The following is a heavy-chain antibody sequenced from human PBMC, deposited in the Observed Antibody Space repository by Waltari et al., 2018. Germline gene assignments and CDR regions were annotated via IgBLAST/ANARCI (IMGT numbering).Heavy chain of an antibody. CDR2: VWYDGINK. J-gene: IGHJ4*02. D-gene: IGHD6-19*01. V-gene: IGHV3-33*08. CDR1: GFTFSSYE. CDR3: ARGGRQWRAFGY. Sequence: QVQLVESGGGVVQPGESLRLSCAASGFTFSSYEMHWVRQAPGKGLEWVAVVWYDGINKYYRESVKGRFTISRDNSQNTLYLQMNSLRDDDTAVYYCARGGRQWRAFGYWGQGSLVTVSS.